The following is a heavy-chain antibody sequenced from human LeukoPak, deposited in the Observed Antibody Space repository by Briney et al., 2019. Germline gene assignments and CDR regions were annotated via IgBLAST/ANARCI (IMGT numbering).Heavy chain of an antibody. J-gene: IGHJ4*02. V-gene: IGHV1-18*01. CDR1: GYTFTSYG. D-gene: IGHD3-22*01. Sequence: GASVKVSCKASGYTFTSYGISWVRQAPGQGLEWMGWISAYNGNTNYAQKLQGGVTMTTDTSASTAYMELSNLKSEDTAVYYCARDFHAQQLVLDHYYDSSGYYFFDYWGQGTLVTVSS. CDR3: ARDFHAQQLVLDHYYDSSGYYFFDY. CDR2: ISAYNGNT.